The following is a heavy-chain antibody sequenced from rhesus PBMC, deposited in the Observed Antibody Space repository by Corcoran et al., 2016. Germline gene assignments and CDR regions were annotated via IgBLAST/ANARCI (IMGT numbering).Heavy chain of an antibody. J-gene: IGHJ4*01. V-gene: IGHV4-122*02. Sequence: QVQLQESGPGLVKPSETLSLTCAVSGGSISSGYSYWSWIRQPPGKGLEWIGYITYSGSTTYNPSLNRRVTISRDTAKNQFSLKLTYVTAADTAMYYCTRDSPGIGQLGHIGDYWGQGVLVTGSS. CDR3: TRDSPGIGQLGHIGDY. D-gene: IGHD6-25*01. CDR1: GGSISSGYSY. CDR2: ITYSGST.